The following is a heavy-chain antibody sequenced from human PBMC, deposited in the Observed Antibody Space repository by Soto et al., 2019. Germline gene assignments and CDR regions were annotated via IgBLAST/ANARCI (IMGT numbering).Heavy chain of an antibody. CDR1: GFTFSSHV. Sequence: EVQLLESGGGLVQPGESLRLSCAAPGFTFSSHVMGWVRQAPGKGLEWVSGIGGRDGRAYYSDSVKGRFTISKDSSNNTLYLQMNSLRAEDTAVYYCGNRLTVTSLRPLDSWGQGTLVTVSS. D-gene: IGHD4-17*01. CDR2: IGGRDGRA. CDR3: GNRLTVTSLRPLDS. J-gene: IGHJ4*02. V-gene: IGHV3-23*01.